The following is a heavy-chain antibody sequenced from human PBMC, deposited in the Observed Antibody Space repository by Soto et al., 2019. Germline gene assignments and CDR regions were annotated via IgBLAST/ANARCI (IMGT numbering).Heavy chain of an antibody. CDR1: VYAFTSYD. CDR2: INAGNGNT. V-gene: IGHV1-3*01. D-gene: IGHD2-2*02. J-gene: IGHJ4*02. CDR3: ARGGDDCSTPTCYMIAY. Sequence: XSGKVSCKASVYAFTSYDKHWVRQAPGQSLEWMGWINAGNGNTKYSQKFQGRVTVTRDTSASTAYMGLSSLSSEDTAVYYCARGGDDCSTPTCYMIAYWAQGSLVTVSS.